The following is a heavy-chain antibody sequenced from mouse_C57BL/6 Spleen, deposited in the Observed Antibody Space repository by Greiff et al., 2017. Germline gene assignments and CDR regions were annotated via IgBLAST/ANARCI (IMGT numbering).Heavy chain of an antibody. V-gene: IGHV1-81*01. CDR3: ARGTTVGFAY. Sequence: VQLVESGAELARPGASVKLSCKASGYTFTSYGISWVKQRTGQGLEWIGEIYPRSGNTYYNEKFKGKATLTADKSSSTAYMELRSLTSEDSAVYFCARGTTVGFAYWGQGTLVTVSA. CDR1: GYTFTSYG. D-gene: IGHD1-1*01. CDR2: IYPRSGNT. J-gene: IGHJ3*01.